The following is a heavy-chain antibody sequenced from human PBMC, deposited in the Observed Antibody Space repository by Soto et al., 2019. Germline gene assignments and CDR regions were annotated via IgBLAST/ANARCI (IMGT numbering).Heavy chain of an antibody. CDR1: GFTFSSYA. CDR2: ISGSGGST. V-gene: IGHV3-23*01. D-gene: IGHD3-10*01. CDR3: AKASGVMVRGVIITYFDD. J-gene: IGHJ4*02. Sequence: LRLSCAASGFTFSSYAMSWVRQVPGKGLEWVSAISGSGGSTYYADSVKGRFTISRDNSKNTLYLQMNSLRAEDTAVYYCAKASGVMVRGVIITYFDDWGQGTLVTVSS.